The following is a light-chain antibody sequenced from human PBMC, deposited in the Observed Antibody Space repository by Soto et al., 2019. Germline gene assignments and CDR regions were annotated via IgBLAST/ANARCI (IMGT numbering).Light chain of an antibody. V-gene: IGLV2-14*03. CDR3: SSYTSSDTYV. J-gene: IGLJ1*01. CDR2: DVS. CDR1: SSDVGGYNY. Sequence: QSALTQPASVSGSPGQSITISCTGTSSDVGGYNYVFWYQQHPGKAPQLMIYDVSDRPSGISSRFSGSKSGNTASLTISGLQAEDEAEYYCSSYTSSDTYVFGTGTKVTVL.